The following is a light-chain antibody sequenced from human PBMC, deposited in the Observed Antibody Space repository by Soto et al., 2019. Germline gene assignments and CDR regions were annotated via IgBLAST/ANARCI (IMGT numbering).Light chain of an antibody. V-gene: IGKV3D-20*01. CDR3: QQYCSSPIT. Sequence: EIVLTQSPATMSLSPGERATLSCGASERVSSSYVAWYQVTGGLAPRLLLHDASTRASGITDRFRGSKSGTDFTLTSRVLQPEVAALYYWQQYCSSPITFGRGTRLE. CDR2: DAS. CDR1: ERVSSSY. J-gene: IGKJ5*01.